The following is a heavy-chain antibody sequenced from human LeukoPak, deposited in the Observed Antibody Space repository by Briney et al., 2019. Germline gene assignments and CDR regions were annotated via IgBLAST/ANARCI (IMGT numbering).Heavy chain of an antibody. CDR1: GFTFSSYW. V-gene: IGHV3-7*01. CDR2: IKQDGSEK. J-gene: IGHJ6*02. Sequence: GGTLRLSCAASGFTFSSYWMSWVRQAPGKGLEWVANIKQDGSEKYYVDSVKGRFTISRDNAKNSLYLQMNSLRAEDTAVYYCARDSPYSYYYYGMVVWGQGTTVTVSS. CDR3: ARDSPYSYYYYGMVV.